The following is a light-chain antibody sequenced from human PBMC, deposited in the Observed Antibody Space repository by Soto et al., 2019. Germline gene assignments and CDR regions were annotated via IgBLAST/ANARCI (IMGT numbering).Light chain of an antibody. CDR1: QSISSW. Sequence: DIQMTQSPSTLSASVGDRVTITCRASQSISSWLAWYQQKPGKAPKLLIYKASSLESGVPSRFSGSGSGTEFALTLSSMQLYDFATYCCQQYNTYSPCTVSQRPKVDMK. CDR3: QQYNTYSPCT. J-gene: IGKJ1*01. CDR2: KAS. V-gene: IGKV1-5*03.